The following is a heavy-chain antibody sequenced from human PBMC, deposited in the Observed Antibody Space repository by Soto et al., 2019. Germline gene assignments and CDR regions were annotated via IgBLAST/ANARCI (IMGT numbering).Heavy chain of an antibody. CDR1: GFTFSTCA. Sequence: PGGSLRLSCPATGFTFSTCAMNWVRQAPGKGLEWVSTISGSGSTTYYADSVKGRFTISRDNTRNSFYLNMDSLRVGDTATYYCVRGTPTPGLDIWGRGTTVTVS. D-gene: IGHD1-1*01. CDR3: VRGTPTPGLDI. J-gene: IGHJ6*02. CDR2: ISGSGSTT. V-gene: IGHV3-23*01.